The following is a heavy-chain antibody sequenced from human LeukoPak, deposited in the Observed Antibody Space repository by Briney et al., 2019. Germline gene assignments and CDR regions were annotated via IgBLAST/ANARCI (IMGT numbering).Heavy chain of an antibody. Sequence: GESLKISCKASGYTFATYWIAWVRQMPGKGLEWMGIIYPGDSDSRYSPSFQGQVTISADKSITTAYLQWSSLKASDTAMYYCARRVTTSIWSDPWGQGTLVTVSS. CDR3: ARRVTTSIWSDP. CDR1: GYTFATYW. J-gene: IGHJ5*02. D-gene: IGHD5-12*01. V-gene: IGHV5-51*01. CDR2: IYPGDSDS.